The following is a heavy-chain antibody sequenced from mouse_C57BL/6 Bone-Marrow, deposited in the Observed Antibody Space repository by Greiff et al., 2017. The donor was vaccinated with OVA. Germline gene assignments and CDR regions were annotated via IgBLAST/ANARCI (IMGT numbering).Heavy chain of an antibody. J-gene: IGHJ2*01. CDR3: TRSEITTVVATNY. CDR2: IDPETGGT. D-gene: IGHD1-1*01. Sequence: VQLQQSGAELVRPGASVTLSCKASGYTFTDYEMHWVKQTPVHGLEWIGAIDPETGGTAYNQKFKGKAILTADKSSSTAYMELRSLTSEDSAVYYCTRSEITTVVATNYWGQGTTLTVSS. V-gene: IGHV1-15*01. CDR1: GYTFTDYE.